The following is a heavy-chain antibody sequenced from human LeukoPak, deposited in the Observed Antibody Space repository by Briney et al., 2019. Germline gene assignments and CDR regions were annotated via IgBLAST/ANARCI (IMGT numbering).Heavy chain of an antibody. Sequence: GASVKVSCTASGYTFTSYDIHWVRQATGQGLEWMGWMSPNSGNTVYAQKFQGRVTMTRNTSISTAYMELSSLSSEDTAVYYCARGCSSTTCSWPFDYWGQGTLVTVSS. D-gene: IGHD2-2*01. CDR1: GYTFTSYD. V-gene: IGHV1-8*01. J-gene: IGHJ4*02. CDR3: ARGCSSTTCSWPFDY. CDR2: MSPNSGNT.